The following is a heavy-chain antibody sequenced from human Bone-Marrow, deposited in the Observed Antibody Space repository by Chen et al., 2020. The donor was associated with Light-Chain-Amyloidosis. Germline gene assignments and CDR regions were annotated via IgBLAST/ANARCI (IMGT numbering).Heavy chain of an antibody. V-gene: IGHV5-51*01. J-gene: IGHJ4*02. CDR2: ISPDDSDA. CDR1: GYTFPNYW. D-gene: IGHD5-12*01. Sequence: EVQLEQSGPEVKKPGESLKISCKGSGYTFPNYWIGWVRQMPGKGLVCMGVISPDDSDASYSPSFEGHVTISADKSITTAYLQWRSLKASDTAMYYCARRRDGYNFDYWGQGTLVTVSS. CDR3: ARRRDGYNFDY.